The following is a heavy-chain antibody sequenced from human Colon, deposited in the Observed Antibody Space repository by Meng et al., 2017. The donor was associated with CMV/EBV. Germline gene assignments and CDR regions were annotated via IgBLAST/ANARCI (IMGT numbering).Heavy chain of an antibody. CDR2: LDTTSTYI. V-gene: IGHV3-21*01. CDR3: VRGGVTTGGYDY. Sequence: EVHLVASGGGLVNPGGSLRLSCAASGFTFTSYSMNWVRQAPGKGLEWVSSLDTTSTYIYYADSVKGRFTISRDNAKNSLYLQMNSLRADDTAIYYCVRGGVTTGGYDYWGQGTLVTVSS. J-gene: IGHJ4*02. CDR1: GFTFTSYS. D-gene: IGHD6-25*01.